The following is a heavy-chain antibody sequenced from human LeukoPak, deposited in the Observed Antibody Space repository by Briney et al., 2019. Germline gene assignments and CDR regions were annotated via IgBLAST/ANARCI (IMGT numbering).Heavy chain of an antibody. CDR3: ARGPRNYDNSGYYYNY. Sequence: SETLSLTCAVYGGSFSGYYWSWIRQPPGKGLEWIGEINHSGGTNYNPSLKSRVTISVDTSKNQFSLKLSSVTAADTAVYYCARGPRNYDNSGYYYNYWGQGTLVTVSS. V-gene: IGHV4-34*01. CDR1: GGSFSGYY. D-gene: IGHD3-22*01. CDR2: INHSGGT. J-gene: IGHJ4*02.